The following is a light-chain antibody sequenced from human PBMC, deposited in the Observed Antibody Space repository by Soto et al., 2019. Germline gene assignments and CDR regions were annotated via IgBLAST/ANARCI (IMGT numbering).Light chain of an antibody. CDR3: QQSYSTTWT. CDR2: AAS. Sequence: DIQMTQSPSSLSASVGDRVTITCRASQGISTYLNWYQQKPGKAPKLLIYAASGLQSGVPSRFSGSGSETDFTLTISSLRPEDFATYSCQQSYSTTWTFGQGTKVDIK. V-gene: IGKV1-39*01. J-gene: IGKJ1*01. CDR1: QGISTY.